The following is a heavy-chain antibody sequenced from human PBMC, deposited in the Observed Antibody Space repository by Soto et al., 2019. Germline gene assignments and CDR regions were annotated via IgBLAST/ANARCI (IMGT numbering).Heavy chain of an antibody. D-gene: IGHD3-22*01. Sequence: SETLSLTCAVYGGSFSGYYWSWIRQPPGKGLEWIGEINHSGSTNYNPSLKSRVTISVDTSKNQFSLKLGFVTAADTAVYYCARDQDYYDSSGYHPKGGWFDPWGQGTLVTVSS. CDR1: GGSFSGYY. CDR2: INHSGST. V-gene: IGHV4-34*01. J-gene: IGHJ5*02. CDR3: ARDQDYYDSSGYHPKGGWFDP.